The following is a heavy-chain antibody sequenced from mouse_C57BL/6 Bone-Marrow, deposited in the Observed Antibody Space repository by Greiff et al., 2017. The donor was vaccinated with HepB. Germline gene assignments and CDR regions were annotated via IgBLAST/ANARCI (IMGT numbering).Heavy chain of an antibody. V-gene: IGHV3-6*01. Sequence: EVKLVESGPGLVKPSQSLSLTCSVTGYSITSGYYWNWIRQFPGNKLEWMGYISYDGSNNYNPSLKNRISITRDTSKNQFFLKLNSVTTEDTATYYCARIYYYGHYWGQGTTLTVSS. CDR3: ARIYYYGHY. CDR1: GYSITSGYY. D-gene: IGHD1-1*01. J-gene: IGHJ2*01. CDR2: ISYDGSN.